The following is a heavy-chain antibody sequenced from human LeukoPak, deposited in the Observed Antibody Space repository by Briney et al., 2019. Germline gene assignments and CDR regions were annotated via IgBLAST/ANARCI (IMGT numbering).Heavy chain of an antibody. CDR1: GGSSRGYY. CDR3: ARRGVASGSYYTFCRADAFDI. Sequence: PETLSPTCAAYGGSSRGYYWSGIRHPPGKGLEWIGVINQSGSTNSNPSPKSLVTISEDTSKNQFSRKLSAVTAADAAVYYCARRGVASGSYYTFCRADAFDIWGQGAMVTVSS. D-gene: IGHD1-26*01. V-gene: IGHV4-34*01. J-gene: IGHJ3*02. CDR2: INQSGST.